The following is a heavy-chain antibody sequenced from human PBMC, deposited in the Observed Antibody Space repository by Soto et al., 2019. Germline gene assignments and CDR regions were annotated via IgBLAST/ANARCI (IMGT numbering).Heavy chain of an antibody. D-gene: IGHD6-13*01. CDR1: GGSIRSSDYY. Sequence: QVQLQESGPGLVKPSQTLSLTCTVSGGSIRSSDYYWSWIRQPPGKGLEWIGYVYYSESDYYNPSLQSRGFISIDTSKNQFSLTLSSVTAADTAVYYCARVIITATGTSGFDSWGQGTLVTVSS. CDR3: ARVIITATGTSGFDS. V-gene: IGHV4-30-4*01. CDR2: VYYSESD. J-gene: IGHJ4*02.